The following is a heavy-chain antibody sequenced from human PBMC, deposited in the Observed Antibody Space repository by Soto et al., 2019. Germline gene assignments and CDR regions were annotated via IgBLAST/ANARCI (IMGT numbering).Heavy chain of an antibody. CDR1: GFTFSSYG. CDR3: AKGLGWPYYYYYGMDV. Sequence: PGGSLRLSCXASGFTFSSYGMHWVRQAPGKGLEWVAVISYDGSNKYYADSVKGRFTISRDNSKNTLYLQMNSLRAEDTAVYYCAKGLGWPYYYYYGMDVWGQGTTVTVSS. J-gene: IGHJ6*02. V-gene: IGHV3-30*18. D-gene: IGHD6-19*01. CDR2: ISYDGSNK.